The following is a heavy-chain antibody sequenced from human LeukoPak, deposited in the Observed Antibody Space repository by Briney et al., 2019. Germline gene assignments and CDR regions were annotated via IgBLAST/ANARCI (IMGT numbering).Heavy chain of an antibody. J-gene: IGHJ6*02. CDR3: ARTYYYGSGAGFYYYYYGMDV. D-gene: IGHD3-10*01. CDR2: INPNSGGT. Sequence: ASVKVSCKASGYTFTGYYMHWVRQAPGQELEWMGRINPNSGGTNYAQKFQGRVTMTRDTSISTAYMELSRLRSDDTAVYYCARTYYYGSGAGFYYYYYGMDVWGQGTTVTVSS. V-gene: IGHV1-2*06. CDR1: GYTFTGYY.